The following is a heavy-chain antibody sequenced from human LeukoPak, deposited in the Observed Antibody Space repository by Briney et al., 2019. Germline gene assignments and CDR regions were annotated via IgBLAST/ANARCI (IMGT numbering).Heavy chain of an antibody. CDR3: ASGSYSLSWFDP. CDR1: GGSNSSYY. Sequence: SETLSLTCTVSGGSNSSYYWSWIRQPPGKGLEWIGYIYYSGSTNYNPSLKSRVTISVDTSKNQFSLKLSSVTAADTAVYYCASGSYSLSWFDPWGQGTLVTVSS. CDR2: IYYSGST. J-gene: IGHJ5*02. V-gene: IGHV4-59*01. D-gene: IGHD1-26*01.